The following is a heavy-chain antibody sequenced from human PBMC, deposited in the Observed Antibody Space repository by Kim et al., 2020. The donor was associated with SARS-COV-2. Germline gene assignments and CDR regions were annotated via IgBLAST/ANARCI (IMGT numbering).Heavy chain of an antibody. CDR2: INPNSGGT. V-gene: IGHV1-2*06. Sequence: ASVKVSCKASGYTFTGYYMHWVRQAPGQGLEWMGRINPNSGGTNYAQKFQGRVTMTRDTSISTAYMELSRLRSDDTAVYYCARDRRMAKTAWFDPWGQGTLVTVSS. CDR1: GYTFTGYY. CDR3: ARDRRMAKTAWFDP. J-gene: IGHJ5*02. D-gene: IGHD2-8*01.